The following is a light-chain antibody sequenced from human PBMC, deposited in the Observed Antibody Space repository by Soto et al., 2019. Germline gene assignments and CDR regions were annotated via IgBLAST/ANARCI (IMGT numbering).Light chain of an antibody. CDR3: GTWDTSLFVWV. Sequence: QSVLTQPPSVSAAPGQTVTISCSGTNSNIGKNFVSWYRQSPGTAPNLLLYDNNERPSGIPDRFNGSKIDTSATLVISGLQTGDEADYYCGTWDTSLFVWVFGGGTKLTVL. J-gene: IGLJ3*02. CDR2: DNN. V-gene: IGLV1-51*01. CDR1: NSNIGKNF.